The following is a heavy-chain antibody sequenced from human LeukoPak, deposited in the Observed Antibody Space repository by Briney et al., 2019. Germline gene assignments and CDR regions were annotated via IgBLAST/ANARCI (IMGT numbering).Heavy chain of an antibody. V-gene: IGHV4-39*07. Sequence: SETLSLTCAIPGGSISVTPYYWGWIRQPPGKGLEWIGSIYYSGSTYYNPSLKSRLTISVDTSKNQFSLKLTSVTAADTAVYYCARCRNVGLTMVRGVDYYYYMDVWGKGTTVTVSS. D-gene: IGHD3-10*01. CDR2: IYYSGST. CDR1: GGSISVTPYY. J-gene: IGHJ6*03. CDR3: ARCRNVGLTMVRGVDYYYYMDV.